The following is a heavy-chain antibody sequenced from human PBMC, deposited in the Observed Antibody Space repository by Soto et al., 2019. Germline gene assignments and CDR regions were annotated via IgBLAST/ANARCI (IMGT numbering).Heavy chain of an antibody. CDR2: IYYSGST. Sequence: SETLSLTCTVSGGSTSSYYWSWIRQPPGKGLEWIGYIYYSGSTNYNPSLKSRVTISVDTSKNQFSLKLSSVTAADTAVYYCARLPTIFGVPGDYYYGMDVWGQGTTVTVSS. CDR1: GGSTSSYY. CDR3: ARLPTIFGVPGDYYYGMDV. J-gene: IGHJ6*02. D-gene: IGHD3-3*01. V-gene: IGHV4-59*01.